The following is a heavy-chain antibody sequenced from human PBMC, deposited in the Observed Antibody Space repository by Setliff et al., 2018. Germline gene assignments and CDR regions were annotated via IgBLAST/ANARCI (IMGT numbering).Heavy chain of an antibody. CDR1: GDSISSSSYY. CDR2: INYSGIT. D-gene: IGHD1-26*01. V-gene: IGHV4-39*01. Sequence: SETLSLTCSVSGDSISSSSYYWGWIRQPPGKGLEWIGSINYSGITYYSPSRKSRVIVSVDTSKNQFSLKLSSVTAADTAVYYCATRKSSGRLYYMDVWGKGTTVTVSS. CDR3: ATRKSSGRLYYMDV. J-gene: IGHJ6*03.